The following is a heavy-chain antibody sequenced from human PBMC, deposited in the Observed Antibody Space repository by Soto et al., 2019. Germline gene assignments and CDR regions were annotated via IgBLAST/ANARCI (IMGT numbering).Heavy chain of an antibody. CDR2: IIPIFGTA. CDR1: GGTFSSYA. Sequence: ASVKVSCKASGGTFSSYAISWVRQAPGQGLEWMGGIIPIFGTANYAQKFQGRVTITADESTSTAYMELSSLRSEDTAVYYCARDVTGTATRYFDYWGQGTLVTVSS. D-gene: IGHD1-20*01. CDR3: ARDVTGTATRYFDY. V-gene: IGHV1-69*13. J-gene: IGHJ4*02.